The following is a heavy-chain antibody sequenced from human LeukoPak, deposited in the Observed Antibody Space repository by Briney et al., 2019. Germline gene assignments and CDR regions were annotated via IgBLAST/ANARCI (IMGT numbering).Heavy chain of an antibody. D-gene: IGHD6-13*01. CDR3: AKVGAAAGTGIDP. V-gene: IGHV3-23*01. CDR2: ISGSGGST. CDR1: GFTFSSYE. Sequence: GGSLRLSCAASGFTFSSYEMNWVRQAPGKGLEWVSAISGSGGSTYYADSVKGRFTISRDNSKNTLYLQMNSLRAEDTAVYYCAKVGAAAGTGIDPWGQGTLVTVSS. J-gene: IGHJ5*02.